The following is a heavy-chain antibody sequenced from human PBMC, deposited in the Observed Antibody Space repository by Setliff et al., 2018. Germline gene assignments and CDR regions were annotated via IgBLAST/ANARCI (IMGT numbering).Heavy chain of an antibody. CDR2: TSYDGINK. D-gene: IGHD3-3*01. CDR3: ARDFRGGLLAATHNYNFWSGVKDV. J-gene: IGHJ6*04. CDR1: GFIFSNYA. Sequence: GESLTLSCAASGFIFSNYAMHWVRQAPGKGLEWVAVTSYDGINKYYADSVKGRFTISRDNSKNTLYLQMNTLRTEDTAVYYCARDFRGGLLAATHNYNFWSGVKDVWGKGTTVTVSS. V-gene: IGHV3-30*01.